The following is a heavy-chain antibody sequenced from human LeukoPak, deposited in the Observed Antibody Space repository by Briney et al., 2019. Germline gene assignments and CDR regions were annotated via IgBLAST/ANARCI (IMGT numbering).Heavy chain of an antibody. CDR2: VSGSGDST. CDR1: GFTVSNTY. V-gene: IGHV3-23*01. J-gene: IGHJ4*02. CDR3: AKWHRSPYFFDS. Sequence: GGSLRLSCAASGFTVSNTYMSWVRQAPGKGLEWVSSVSGSGDSTYYADSVKGRFTISRDNSKNTLYLQMSSLRAEDTAIYSCAKWHRSPYFFDSWGQGTLVTVSS.